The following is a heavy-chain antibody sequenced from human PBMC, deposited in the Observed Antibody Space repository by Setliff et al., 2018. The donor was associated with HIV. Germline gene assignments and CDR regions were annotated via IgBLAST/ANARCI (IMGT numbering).Heavy chain of an antibody. CDR1: GFTFSSYA. CDR2: ISGSGGST. V-gene: IGHV3-23*01. Sequence: GGSLRLSCAVYGFTFSSYAMSWVRQAPGKGLGWVSSISGSGGSTHYADSVKGRFTISRDNSKNTLYLQMNSLRVEDTAVYYCAKDCSGGSCYYYYMDVWDKGTTVTVSS. D-gene: IGHD2-15*01. J-gene: IGHJ6*03. CDR3: AKDCSGGSCYYYYMDV.